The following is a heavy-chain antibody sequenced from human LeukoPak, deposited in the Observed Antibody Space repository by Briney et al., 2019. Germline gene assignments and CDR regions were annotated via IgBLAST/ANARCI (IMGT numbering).Heavy chain of an antibody. J-gene: IGHJ5*02. V-gene: IGHV3-30*18. CDR3: AKVSLLRYFDWLSRFDP. CDR1: GFNFSSYC. CDR2: ISYDGSNK. D-gene: IGHD3-9*01. Sequence: GSLRLFCAASGFNFSSYCMHWVRQAPGKGLEWGAVISYDGSNKYYADSVKGRFTISRDNSKNTLYLQMNSLRAEDTAVYYCAKVSLLRYFDWLSRFDPWGQGTLVTVSS.